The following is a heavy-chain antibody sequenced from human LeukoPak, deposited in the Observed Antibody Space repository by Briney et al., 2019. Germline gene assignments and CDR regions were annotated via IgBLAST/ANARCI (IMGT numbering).Heavy chain of an antibody. J-gene: IGHJ4*02. D-gene: IGHD3-10*01. V-gene: IGHV3-23*01. CDR3: AKGPRTLRFGDRHKGIFAY. CDR1: GFTFSSYG. Sequence: PGGTLRLSCAASGFTFSSYGMSWVRQAPGKGLEWVSAISGSGGSTYYADSVKGRFTISRDNSKNTLYLQMNSLRAEGTAVYYCAKGPRTLRFGDRHKGIFAYWGQGTLVTVSS. CDR2: ISGSGGST.